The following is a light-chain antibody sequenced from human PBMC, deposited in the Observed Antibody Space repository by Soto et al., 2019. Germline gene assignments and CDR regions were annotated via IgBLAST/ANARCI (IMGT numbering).Light chain of an antibody. CDR1: SSDVGGYNY. Sequence: QSVLTQPASVSGSPGQSITISCTGTSSDVGGYNYVSWYQQHPGKAPKVMIYEVSNRPSGVSNRFSGSKSGNTASLTISGLQAEDEADYYCSSYTTSTSLVFGGGTKLTVI. V-gene: IGLV2-14*01. J-gene: IGLJ3*02. CDR2: EVS. CDR3: SSYTTSTSLV.